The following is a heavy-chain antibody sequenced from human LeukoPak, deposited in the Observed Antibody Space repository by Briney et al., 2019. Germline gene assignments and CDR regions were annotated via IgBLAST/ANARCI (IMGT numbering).Heavy chain of an antibody. Sequence: GGSLRLSCTDSGVSFADNFMGWLRQAPGKGLEWVSYVSSRGDTIHYSDAVQGRFSISRDNSKRSLYLEMTRLRINDTAVYYCARGGYGWTSKTWGQGTLVSVSS. CDR2: VSSRGDTI. CDR3: ARGGYGWTSKT. V-gene: IGHV3-11*01. D-gene: IGHD3-16*01. CDR1: GVSFADNF. J-gene: IGHJ4*02.